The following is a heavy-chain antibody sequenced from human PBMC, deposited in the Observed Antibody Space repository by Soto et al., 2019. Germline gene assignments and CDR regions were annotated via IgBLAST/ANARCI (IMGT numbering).Heavy chain of an antibody. V-gene: IGHV3-74*01. J-gene: IGHJ4*02. CDR3: VRDASLWVLDY. Sequence: EVQLVESGGDLVQPGGSLRLSCAASGFTFSTYWMHWVRQVPGKGLVWVSRIRPDGSGATYADSVKGRFTISRDNAKNTLYLQMNSLRAEDTAVYYCVRDASLWVLDYWGQGTVVTVSS. CDR2: IRPDGSGA. CDR1: GFTFSTYW. D-gene: IGHD3-10*01.